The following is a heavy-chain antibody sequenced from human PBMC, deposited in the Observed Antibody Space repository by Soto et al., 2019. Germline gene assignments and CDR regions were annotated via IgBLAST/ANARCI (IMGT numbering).Heavy chain of an antibody. CDR1: GFTFSSYD. CDR3: ARDVDHYFDY. Sequence: PGGSLRLSCAASGFTFSSYDMHWVRQAPGKGLEWVAVIWYDGSNKYYADSVKGRFTISRDNSNNTLYLQMNSLRAEDTAVYYCARDVDHYFDYWGQGTLVTVSS. J-gene: IGHJ4*02. CDR2: IWYDGSNK. V-gene: IGHV3-33*01.